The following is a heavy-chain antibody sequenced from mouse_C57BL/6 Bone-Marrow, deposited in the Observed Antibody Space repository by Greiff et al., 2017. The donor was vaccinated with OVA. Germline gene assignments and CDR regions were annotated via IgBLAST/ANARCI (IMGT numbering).Heavy chain of an antibody. CDR1: GFSLSPFGMG. CDR2: IWWDDDK. CDR3: ARIGYYGTPDD. V-gene: IGHV8-8*01. J-gene: IGHJ2*01. D-gene: IGHD1-1*01. Sequence: QVTLNESGPGILQPSQPLSLTCSFSGFSLSPFGMGVGWIRQPSGQGLEWLAHIWWDDDKSYNPALKSRLPLSKETAKKQVVRKSANVDTADTATYDCARIGYYGTPDDWGQGTTRTVSS.